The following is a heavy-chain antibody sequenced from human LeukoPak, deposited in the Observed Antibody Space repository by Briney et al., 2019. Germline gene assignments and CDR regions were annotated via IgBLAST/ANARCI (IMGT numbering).Heavy chain of an antibody. CDR2: INSDGSST. CDR1: GFTFSSYW. J-gene: IGHJ4*02. CDR3: ARASYGGWYLDLDY. V-gene: IGHV3-74*01. D-gene: IGHD6-19*01. Sequence: GGSLRLSCAASGFTFSSYWMHWVLHAPGKGLVWVSRINSDGSSTRYADSVRGRITISRDNAKNTLYLQMNSLRAEDTAVYYCARASYGGWYLDLDYWGQGTLVTVSS.